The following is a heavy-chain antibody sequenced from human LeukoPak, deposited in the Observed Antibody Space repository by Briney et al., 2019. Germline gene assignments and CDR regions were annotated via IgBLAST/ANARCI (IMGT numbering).Heavy chain of an antibody. CDR1: GFTFSSYW. D-gene: IGHD3-10*01. CDR3: ARGGYYYGSGSYLAYYYYMDV. CDR2: ISSSGSTI. Sequence: GGSLRLSCAASGFTFSSYWMSWVRQAPGKGLEWASYISSSGSTIYYADSVKGRFTISRDNAKNSLYLQMNSLRAEDTAVYYCARGGYYYGSGSYLAYYYYMDVWGKGTTVTISS. J-gene: IGHJ6*03. V-gene: IGHV3-48*03.